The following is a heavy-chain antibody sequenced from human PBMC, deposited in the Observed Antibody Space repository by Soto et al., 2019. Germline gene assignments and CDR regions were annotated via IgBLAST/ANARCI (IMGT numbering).Heavy chain of an antibody. CDR3: ARSKGYTSWHYFDY. J-gene: IGHJ4*02. CDR2: IYHSGST. Sequence: QLQLQESGSGLVKPSQTLTLTCAFSGGSISSGGAAWSWIRQPPGKGLEWIGYIYHSGSTYYNPSLKSRVTRSVDRAKTQFSLKLSSVTAADTAVYYCARSKGYTSWHYFDYWCQGTLVTV. CDR1: GGSISSGGAA. V-gene: IGHV4-30-2*01. D-gene: IGHD6-13*01.